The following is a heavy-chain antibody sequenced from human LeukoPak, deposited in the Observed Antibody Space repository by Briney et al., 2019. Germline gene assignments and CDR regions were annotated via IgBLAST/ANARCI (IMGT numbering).Heavy chain of an antibody. V-gene: IGHV4-34*01. CDR1: VGSFSGYY. CDR2: INHSGST. D-gene: IGHD2-2*01. CDR3: ARVPASPYCTSTSCYVIWFDS. J-gene: IGHJ5*01. Sequence: SETLSLTCAVYVGSFSGYYWSWLRQPPGKGLEWIGDINHSGSTNHNPSIKSRVTISVDTPKNQFSVKLSSVTAANTAGYYCARVPASPYCTSTSCYVIWFDSWGQGTLVTVSS.